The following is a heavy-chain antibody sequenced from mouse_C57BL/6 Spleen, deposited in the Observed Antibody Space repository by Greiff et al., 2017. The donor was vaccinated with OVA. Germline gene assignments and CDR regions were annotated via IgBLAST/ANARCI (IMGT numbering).Heavy chain of an antibody. CDR3: ARNGYYSNEEYYFDY. CDR1: GYAFSSSW. V-gene: IGHV1-82*01. D-gene: IGHD2-5*01. J-gene: IGHJ2*01. CDR2: IYPGDGDT. Sequence: QVQLKQSGPELVKPGASVKISCKASGYAFSSSWMNWVKQRPGKGLEWIGRIYPGDGDTNYNGKFKGKATLTADKSSSTAYMQLSSLTSEDSAVYFCARNGYYSNEEYYFDYWGQGTTLTVSS.